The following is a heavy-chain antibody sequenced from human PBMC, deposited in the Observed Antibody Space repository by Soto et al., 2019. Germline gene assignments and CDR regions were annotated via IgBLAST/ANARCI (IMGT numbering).Heavy chain of an antibody. Sequence: QVQLVQSGAEVKRPGASVKVSCKASGYPFTSFGINWVRQAPGQGLEWMGWISAYNGNTNYPQKFQGRVTMTTDPSTATAYMELRSLRSDDTAVYYCARGGRLGSCSGTSCRCDPWGRGTLVTVSS. J-gene: IGHJ5*02. CDR2: ISAYNGNT. D-gene: IGHD2-2*01. V-gene: IGHV1-18*01. CDR3: ARGGRLGSCSGTSCRCDP. CDR1: GYPFTSFG.